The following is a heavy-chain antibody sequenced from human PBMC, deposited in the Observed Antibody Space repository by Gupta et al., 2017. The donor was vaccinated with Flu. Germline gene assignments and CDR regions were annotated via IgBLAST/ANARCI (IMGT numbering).Heavy chain of an antibody. J-gene: IGHJ4*02. Sequence: QLQLQESGPGLVKPSETLSLTCTVSGGSISSSSYYWGWIRQPPGKGLEWIGSIYYSGSTYYNPSLKSRVTISVDTSKNQFSLKLSSVTAADTAVYYCARDRLYRATAMITGRVFDYWGQGTLVTVSS. CDR3: ARDRLYRATAMITGRVFDY. CDR1: GGSISSSSYY. CDR2: IYYSGST. D-gene: IGHD5-18*01. V-gene: IGHV4-39*01.